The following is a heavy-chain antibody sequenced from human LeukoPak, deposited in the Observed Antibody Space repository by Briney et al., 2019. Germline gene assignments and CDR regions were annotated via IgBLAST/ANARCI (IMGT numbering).Heavy chain of an antibody. V-gene: IGHV4-59*01. CDR1: GGSITSYY. CDR2: IYYSGST. J-gene: IGHJ4*02. D-gene: IGHD1-26*01. Sequence: PSETLSLTCTVSGGSITSYYWNWIRQPPGKGLEWIGYIYYSGSTNYNPSLKSRVTISVDTSKNQFSLKLSSVTAADTAVYYCARVPLGGSWFYFDYWGQGTLVTVSS. CDR3: ARVPLGGSWFYFDY.